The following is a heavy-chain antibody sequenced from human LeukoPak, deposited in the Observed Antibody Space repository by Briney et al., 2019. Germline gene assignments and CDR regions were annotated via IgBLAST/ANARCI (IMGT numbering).Heavy chain of an antibody. V-gene: IGHV3-7*03. CDR1: GFIFSSYW. Sequence: GGSLRLSCAASGFIFSSYWMSWVRQAPGKGLEWVANIKEDGSEKYYVDSVKGRFTMSRDNAKNSLYLQTNSLRAEDTAVYYCARDHCSSTSCYIRFFDYWGQGTLVTVSS. D-gene: IGHD2-2*02. CDR2: IKEDGSEK. CDR3: ARDHCSSTSCYIRFFDY. J-gene: IGHJ4*02.